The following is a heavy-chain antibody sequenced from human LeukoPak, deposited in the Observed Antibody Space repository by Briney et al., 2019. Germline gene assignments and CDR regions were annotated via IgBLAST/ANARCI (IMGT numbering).Heavy chain of an antibody. CDR3: ERYPYYDSSGYYAY. CDR2: ISGSGSTI. Sequence: GGSLRLSCAASGFTFSSYSMNWVRQAPGRGLEWVSYISGSGSTIYYADSVKRRFTISRDNAKKSLYLQMNRLRAEDTAVYYCERYPYYDSSGYYAYWGQGTLVTVSS. J-gene: IGHJ4*02. D-gene: IGHD3-22*01. V-gene: IGHV3-48*04. CDR1: GFTFSSYS.